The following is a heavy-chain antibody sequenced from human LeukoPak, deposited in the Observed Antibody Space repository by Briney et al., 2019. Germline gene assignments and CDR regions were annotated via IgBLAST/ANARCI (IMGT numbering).Heavy chain of an antibody. V-gene: IGHV3-66*02. D-gene: IGHD5-12*01. CDR2: IYSGGST. CDR3: ARVHSDYDYSFDY. CDR1: GFTVSSHY. Sequence: GGSLRLSCAASGFTVSSHYMSWVRQAPGKGLEWVTVIYSGGSTYYADSVKGRFTISRDNAKNTLYLQMNSLRAEDTAVYYCARVHSDYDYSFDYWGQGTLVTVSS. J-gene: IGHJ4*02.